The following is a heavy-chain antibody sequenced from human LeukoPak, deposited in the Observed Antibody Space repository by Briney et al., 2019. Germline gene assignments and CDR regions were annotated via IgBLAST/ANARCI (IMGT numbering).Heavy chain of an antibody. CDR3: ARRIVGATAGGYFDY. J-gene: IGHJ4*02. Sequence: PGGSLRLSCAASGFTFSSYSMNWVRQAPGKGLEWVSYISSSSSTIYYADSVEGRFTISRDNAKNSLYLQMNSLRAEDTAVYYCARRIVGATAGGYFDYWGQGTLVTVSS. V-gene: IGHV3-48*01. D-gene: IGHD1-26*01. CDR2: ISSSSSTI. CDR1: GFTFSSYS.